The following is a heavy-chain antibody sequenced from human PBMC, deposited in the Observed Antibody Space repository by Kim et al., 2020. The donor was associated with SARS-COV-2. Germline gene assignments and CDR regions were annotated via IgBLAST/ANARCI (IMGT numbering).Heavy chain of an antibody. CDR3: ARGRLWFGKAYYFDY. CDR1: GGTFSSYA. D-gene: IGHD3-10*01. V-gene: IGHV1-69*13. CDR2: IIPIFGTA. Sequence: SVKVSCKASGGTFSSYAISWVRQAPGQGLEWMGGIIPIFGTANYAQKFQGRVTITADESTSTAYMELSSLRSEDTAVYYCARGRLWFGKAYYFDYWGQGTLVTVSS. J-gene: IGHJ4*02.